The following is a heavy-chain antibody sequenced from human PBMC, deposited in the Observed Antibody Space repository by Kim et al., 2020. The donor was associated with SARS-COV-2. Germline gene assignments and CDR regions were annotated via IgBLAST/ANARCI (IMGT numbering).Heavy chain of an antibody. CDR2: ISYDGSNK. CDR3: ASGIRGVYSY. J-gene: IGHJ4*02. Sequence: GGSLRLSCAASGFTFSSYGMHWVRQAPGKGLEWVAVISYDGSNKYYADSVKGRFTISRDNSKNTLYLQMNSLRAEDTAVYYCASGIRGVYSYWGQGTLVTVSS. D-gene: IGHD3-10*01. CDR1: GFTFSSYG. V-gene: IGHV3-30*03.